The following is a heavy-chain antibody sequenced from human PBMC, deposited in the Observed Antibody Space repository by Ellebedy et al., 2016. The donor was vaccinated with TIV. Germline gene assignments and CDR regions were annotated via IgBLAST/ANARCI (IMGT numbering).Heavy chain of an antibody. CDR2: IYYSGSI. CDR1: GGSINSYY. D-gene: IGHD6-19*01. V-gene: IGHV4-59*08. CDR3: ARHFGSGRPYFDY. Sequence: MPSETLSLTCTVSGGSINSYYWSWIRQPPGKGLEWIGYIYYSGSINYNPSLKSRVTISVDTSKNQFSLKLSSVTAADTAVYYCARHFGSGRPYFDYWGQGALVTVSS. J-gene: IGHJ4*02.